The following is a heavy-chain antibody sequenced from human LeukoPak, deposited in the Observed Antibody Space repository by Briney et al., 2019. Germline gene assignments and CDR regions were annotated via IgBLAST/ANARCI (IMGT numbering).Heavy chain of an antibody. CDR1: GYSFTNSW. CDR3: VRHLGRPNGFDI. CDR2: IYPGDSET. D-gene: IGHD3-16*01. J-gene: IGHJ3*02. V-gene: IGHV5-51*01. Sequence: GESLKISCKASGYSFTNSWIGWVRQMPGKGLEWMGIIYPGDSETRYSPSFQGLVTFSADKSISTAYLQWSSLKASDTAMYYCVRHLGRPNGFDIWGQGTVVTVSS.